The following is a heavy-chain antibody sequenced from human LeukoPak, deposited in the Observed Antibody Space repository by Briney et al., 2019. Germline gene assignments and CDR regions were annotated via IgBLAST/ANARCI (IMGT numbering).Heavy chain of an antibody. V-gene: IGHV1-58*02. D-gene: IGHD5-12*01. J-gene: IGHJ3*02. Sequence: GASVRVSCKASGVTFTSSAMQWVRQARGQRLEWIGWIVVGSGNTNYAQKFQERVTITRDMSTSTAYMELSSLRSEDTAVYYCAAPEGMGYSGYADAFDIWGQGTMVTVSS. CDR2: IVVGSGNT. CDR3: AAPEGMGYSGYADAFDI. CDR1: GVTFTSSA.